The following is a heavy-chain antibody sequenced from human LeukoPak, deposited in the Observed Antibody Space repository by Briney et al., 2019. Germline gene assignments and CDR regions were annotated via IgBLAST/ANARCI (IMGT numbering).Heavy chain of an antibody. V-gene: IGHV3-33*01. J-gene: IGHJ3*02. CDR2: IWYDGSNK. D-gene: IGHD6-19*01. CDR3: ASSYSSGWYGIFYAFGI. CDR1: GFTFSSYG. Sequence: PGGSLRLSCAASGFTFSSYGMHWVRQAPGKGLEWEAVIWYDGSNKYYADSVKGRFTISRDNSKNTLYLQMNSLRAEDTAVYYCASSYSSGWYGIFYAFGIWGQGTMVTVSS.